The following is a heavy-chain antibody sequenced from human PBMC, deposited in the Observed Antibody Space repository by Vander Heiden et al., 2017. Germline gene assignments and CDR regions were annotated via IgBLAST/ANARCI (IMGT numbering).Heavy chain of an antibody. CDR1: GYTSTAQW. J-gene: IGHJ5*02. CDR3: ARQTLIRKVGWFDP. V-gene: IGHV5-51*01. CDR2: IHPGDSDT. Sequence: EVQMVQSGAEMKKPGESLKISWQYSGYTSTAQWVAWVRQVPGKGLEWLGIIHPGDSDTRYNPSFRGRVTMSVDKSKNTASLQWNSLEASDTAIYYCARQTLIRKVGWFDPWGQGTLVSVSS. D-gene: IGHD2-2*01.